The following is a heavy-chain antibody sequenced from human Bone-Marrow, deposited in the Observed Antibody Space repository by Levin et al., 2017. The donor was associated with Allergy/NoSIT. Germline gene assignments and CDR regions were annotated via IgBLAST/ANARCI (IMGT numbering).Heavy chain of an antibody. V-gene: IGHV3-33*01. Sequence: PGGSLRLSCAASGFTFSSYGMHWVRQAPGKGLEWVAVIWYDGSNKYYADSVKGRFTISRDNSKNTLYLQMNSLRAEDTAVYYCARDQGGIAARPGDKFDYWGQGTLVTVSS. CDR3: ARDQGGIAARPGDKFDY. CDR2: IWYDGSNK. CDR1: GFTFSSYG. J-gene: IGHJ4*02. D-gene: IGHD6-6*01.